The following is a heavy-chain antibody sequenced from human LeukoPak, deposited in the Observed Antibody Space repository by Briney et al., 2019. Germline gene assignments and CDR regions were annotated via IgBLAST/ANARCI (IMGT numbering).Heavy chain of an antibody. J-gene: IGHJ4*02. V-gene: IGHV1-2*02. CDR3: ARGLCGGDCYSDY. CDR2: INPNSGGT. Sequence: ASVKVSCKASGYTFTGYYMHWVRQAPGQGLEWMGWINPNSGGTNYAQKLQGRVTMTTDTSTSTAYMELRSLRSDDTAVYYCARGLCGGDCYSDYWGQGTLVTVSS. D-gene: IGHD2-21*01. CDR1: GYTFTGYY.